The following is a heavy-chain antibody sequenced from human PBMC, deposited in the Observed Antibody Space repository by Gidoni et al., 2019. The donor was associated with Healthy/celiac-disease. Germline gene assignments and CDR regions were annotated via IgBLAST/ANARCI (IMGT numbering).Heavy chain of an antibody. J-gene: IGHJ6*02. D-gene: IGHD6-19*01. Sequence: VKGRFTISRDNSKNTLDLQMNSLRAEDTAVYYCAKESEAVATGYGMDVWGQGTTVTVS. V-gene: IGHV3-30*02. CDR3: AKESEAVATGYGMDV.